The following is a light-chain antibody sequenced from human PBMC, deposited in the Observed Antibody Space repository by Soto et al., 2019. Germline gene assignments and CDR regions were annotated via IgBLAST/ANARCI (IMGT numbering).Light chain of an antibody. CDR1: QSLLYSSNNKNY. J-gene: IGKJ4*01. CDR2: WAS. Sequence: DILMTQSPDSLTVSLGERATINCKSSQSLLYSSNNKNYLAWYQQKPGQPPKLLIYWASTRESGVPDRFSGSGSGTDFTLTISSLQAEDVAVYFCQQYYSIPLTFGGGTKVDI. V-gene: IGKV4-1*01. CDR3: QQYYSIPLT.